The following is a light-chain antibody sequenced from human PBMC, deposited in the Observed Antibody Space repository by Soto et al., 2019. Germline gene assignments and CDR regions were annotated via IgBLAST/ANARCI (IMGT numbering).Light chain of an antibody. CDR3: AARDDSLSGPV. CDR2: RNN. J-gene: IGLJ7*01. V-gene: IGLV1-47*01. CDR1: SSNIGSNY. Sequence: QAVVTQPPSASGTPGQRVTISCSGSSSNIGSNYVYWYQQLPGTAPKLLIYRNNQRPSGVPDRFSGSKSGTSASLAISGLRSDDEADYYCAARDDSLSGPVFAGGTQLTVL.